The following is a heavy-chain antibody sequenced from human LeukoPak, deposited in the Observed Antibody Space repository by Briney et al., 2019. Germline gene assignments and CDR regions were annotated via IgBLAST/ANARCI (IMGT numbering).Heavy chain of an antibody. CDR3: VKERGARRENYYMDV. CDR2: IAGSGVSR. Sequence: PGGSLRLSCAASGFSFSNYAMSWVRQAPGKGLEWVSIAGSGVSRLYGDSVKGRFTISRDNSKNMLYLQMNSLRADDTAVYYCVKERGARRENYYMDVWGKGTTVIVSS. V-gene: IGHV3-23*01. J-gene: IGHJ6*03. CDR1: GFSFSNYA. D-gene: IGHD6-6*01.